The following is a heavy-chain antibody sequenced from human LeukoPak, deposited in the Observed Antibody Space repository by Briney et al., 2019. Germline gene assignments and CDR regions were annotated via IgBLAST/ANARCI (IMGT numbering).Heavy chain of an antibody. CDR2: MSSSSSYI. V-gene: IGHV3-21*01. D-gene: IGHD2-15*01. CDR3: ARDIYYCSGGSCFGVLDY. Sequence: GGSLRLSCAASGFTFNTYSISWVRQAPGKGLEWVSSMSSSSSYIYYADSVKGRFTISRDNAKNSLYLQMNSLRAEDTAVYYCARDIYYCSGGSCFGVLDYWGQGTLVTVSS. CDR1: GFTFNTYS. J-gene: IGHJ4*02.